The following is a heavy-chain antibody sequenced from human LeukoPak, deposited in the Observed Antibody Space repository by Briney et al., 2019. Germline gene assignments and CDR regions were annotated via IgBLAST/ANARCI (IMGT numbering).Heavy chain of an antibody. D-gene: IGHD3-22*01. Sequence: ASVKVSCKASGYTFTSYDINWVRQATGQGLEWMGWMNPNSGNTGYAQKFQGRVTMTRDTSITTAYMELSSLSSEDTALYYCTRARDFYDSSGYVRGFDYWGQGTLVTVSS. CDR3: TRARDFYDSSGYVRGFDY. CDR1: GYTFTSYD. V-gene: IGHV1-8*01. CDR2: MNPNSGNT. J-gene: IGHJ4*02.